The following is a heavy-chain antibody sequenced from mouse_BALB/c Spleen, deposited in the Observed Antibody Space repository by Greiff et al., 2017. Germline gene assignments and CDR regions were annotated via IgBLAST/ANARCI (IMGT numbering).Heavy chain of an antibody. CDR2: IDPANGNT. CDR3: AREGLRRGGFAY. D-gene: IGHD2-2*01. Sequence: VQLQHSGAELVKPGASVQLSCTASGFNIKDTYMHWVKQRPEQGLEWIGRIDPANGNTKYDPKFQGKATITADTSSNTAYLQLSSLTSEDTAVYYCAREGLRRGGFAYWGQGTLVTVSA. CDR1: GFNIKDTY. J-gene: IGHJ3*01. V-gene: IGHV14-3*02.